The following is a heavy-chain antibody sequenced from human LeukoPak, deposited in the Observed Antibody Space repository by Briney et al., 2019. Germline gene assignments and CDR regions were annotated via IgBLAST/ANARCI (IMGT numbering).Heavy chain of an antibody. V-gene: IGHV3-49*05. Sequence: KPGRSLRLSCTASGFTFGDYAMSWFRQAPGKGLDWVGFTRSTAYGGTTEYAASVKSRFTILRDDSKSIPYLQMESPETDDAAVYYCGRGPRPVAWNWFDPWGQGTLVTVSS. CDR1: GFTFGDYA. CDR2: TRSTAYGGTT. CDR3: GRGPRPVAWNWFDP. D-gene: IGHD2-15*01. J-gene: IGHJ5*02.